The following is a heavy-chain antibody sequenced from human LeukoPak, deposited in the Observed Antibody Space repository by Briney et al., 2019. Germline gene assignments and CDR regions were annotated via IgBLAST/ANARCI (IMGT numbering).Heavy chain of an antibody. Sequence: ASVKVSCKASGGTFSSYAISWVRQAPGQGLEWMGGIIPIFGTANYAQKLQGRVTITTDESTSTAYMELSSLRSEDTAVYYCARDAGATTFWTHFDYRGQGTLVTVSS. D-gene: IGHD1-26*01. CDR1: GGTFSSYA. CDR2: IIPIFGTA. V-gene: IGHV1-69*05. CDR3: ARDAGATTFWTHFDY. J-gene: IGHJ4*02.